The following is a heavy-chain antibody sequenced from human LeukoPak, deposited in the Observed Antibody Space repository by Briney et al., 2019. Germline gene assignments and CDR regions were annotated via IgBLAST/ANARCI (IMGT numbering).Heavy chain of an antibody. CDR3: ARSRSVYSSGWNPHYFDY. D-gene: IGHD6-19*01. CDR2: IKQDGSEK. CDR1: GFTFSSGW. Sequence: PGGSLRLSCAASGFTFSSGWKSWSRQAPGKGLEWVANIKQDGSEKYYLDSVKGRFTISRDNAKNSLYLQMNSLSAEDTAVYYCARSRSVYSSGWNPHYFDYWSQGTLVTVSS. V-gene: IGHV3-7*01. J-gene: IGHJ4*02.